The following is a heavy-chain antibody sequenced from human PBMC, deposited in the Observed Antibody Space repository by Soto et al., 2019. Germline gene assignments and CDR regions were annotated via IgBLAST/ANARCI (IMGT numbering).Heavy chain of an antibody. V-gene: IGHV3-23*01. CDR2: ISGSGGST. J-gene: IGHJ4*02. D-gene: IGHD2-15*01. CDR3: AKAKGLRYPWWYFDY. Sequence: PGGSLRLSCAASGVTFSSYAMSWVRQAPGKGLEWVSAISGSGGSTYYADSVKGRFTISRDNSKNTLYLQMNSLRAEDTAVYYCAKAKGLRYPWWYFDYWGQGTLVTVSS. CDR1: GVTFSSYA.